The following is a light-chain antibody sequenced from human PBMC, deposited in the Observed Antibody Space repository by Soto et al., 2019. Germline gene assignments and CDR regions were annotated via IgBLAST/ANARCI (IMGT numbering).Light chain of an antibody. Sequence: EIVMTQSPATLSVSPGERATLSCRASQSVSSNLAWYQQKPGQAPRLLIYGASTRATGIPARFSGSGSGTEFTLTISSLQSEAYAVYYCHQYNNWPPWTFGQGTKVEI. CDR3: HQYNNWPPWT. CDR2: GAS. J-gene: IGKJ1*01. V-gene: IGKV3-15*01. CDR1: QSVSSN.